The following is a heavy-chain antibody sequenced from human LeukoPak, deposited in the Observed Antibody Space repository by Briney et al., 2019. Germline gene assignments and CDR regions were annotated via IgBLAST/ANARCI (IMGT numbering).Heavy chain of an antibody. CDR2: INPNSGGT. D-gene: IGHD3-10*01. CDR1: GYTFTGYY. Sequence: ASVKVSCKASGYTFTGYYMHWVRQAPGQGLEWMGWINPNSGGTNYAQKFQGRVTMTRDTSISTAYMELSRLRSDDTAVYYCARADYYGSGSYYTYYYYYMDVWGKGTTVTVSS. J-gene: IGHJ6*03. V-gene: IGHV1-2*02. CDR3: ARADYYGSGSYYTYYYYYMDV.